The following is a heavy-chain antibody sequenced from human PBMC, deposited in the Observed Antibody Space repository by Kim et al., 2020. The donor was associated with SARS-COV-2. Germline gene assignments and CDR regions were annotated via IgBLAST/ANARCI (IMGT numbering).Heavy chain of an antibody. CDR2: ISGSGGST. V-gene: IGHV3-23*01. Sequence: GGSLRLSCAASGFTFSSYAMSWVRQAPGKGLEWVSAISGSGGSTYYADSVKGRFTISRDNSKNTLYLQMNSLRAEDTAVYYCAKPMVQGYYYYYGMDGWGQGDTVTVSS. D-gene: IGHD3-10*01. CDR1: GFTFSSYA. J-gene: IGHJ6*02. CDR3: AKPMVQGYYYYYGMDG.